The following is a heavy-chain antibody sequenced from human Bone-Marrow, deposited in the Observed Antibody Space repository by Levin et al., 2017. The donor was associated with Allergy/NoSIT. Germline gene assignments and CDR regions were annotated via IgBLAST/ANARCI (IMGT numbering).Heavy chain of an antibody. J-gene: IGHJ3*02. Sequence: PGGSLRLSCAGSGFTFTAYTLHWVRQAPGKGLEWVAAVYLDGRQNFYADSVKGRFTISRDSSKNTLNLLMNSLNPDDTALYYCAKEADAFDIWGQGTMVTVSS. CDR2: VYLDGRQN. V-gene: IGHV3-30*04. CDR1: GFTFTAYT. CDR3: AKEADAFDI.